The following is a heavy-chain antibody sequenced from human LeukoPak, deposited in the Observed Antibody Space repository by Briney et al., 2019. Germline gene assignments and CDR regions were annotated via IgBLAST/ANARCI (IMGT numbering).Heavy chain of an antibody. CDR2: IGTAGDT. D-gene: IGHD2-15*01. CDR1: GFTFSSYD. V-gene: IGHV3-13*01. CDR3: ARGSYCSGGACSPVGAFDI. Sequence: GGSLRLSCAASGFTFSSYDMHWVRLAPGKGLEWVSGIGTAGDTYYPGSIKGRFTFSRENAKNSLFLQMNGLRVGDTAVYYCARGSYCSGGACSPVGAFDIWGQGTVVTVSS. J-gene: IGHJ3*02.